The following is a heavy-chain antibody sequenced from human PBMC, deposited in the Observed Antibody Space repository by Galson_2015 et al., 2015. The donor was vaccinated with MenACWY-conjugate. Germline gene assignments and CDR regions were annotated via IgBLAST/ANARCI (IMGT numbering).Heavy chain of an antibody. CDR2: IKCRTDGGTT. Sequence: SLRLSCATSGLTFSNVWMSWVRQAPGKGLEWVARIKCRTDGGTTDYATPVEGRFTILRDDSAKTLYLQMNSMKIEDTAMYFCTTARDVGGSRWWFAPWGQGTLVTVSS. D-gene: IGHD2-15*01. J-gene: IGHJ5*02. CDR3: TTARDVGGSRWWFAP. V-gene: IGHV3-15*01. CDR1: GLTFSNVW.